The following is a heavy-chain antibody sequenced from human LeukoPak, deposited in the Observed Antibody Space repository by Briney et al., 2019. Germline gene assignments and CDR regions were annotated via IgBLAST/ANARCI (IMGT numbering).Heavy chain of an antibody. J-gene: IGHJ4*02. V-gene: IGHV3-30*18. D-gene: IGHD3-3*01. CDR3: AKSGVLRFLEWLPDGYFDY. Sequence: GGSLRLSCAASGFTFSSYGMHWVRQAPGKGLEWVAVISCDGSNKYYADSVKGRFTISRDNSKNTLYLQMNSLRAEDTAVYYCAKSGVLRFLEWLPDGYFDYWGQGTLVTVSS. CDR2: ISCDGSNK. CDR1: GFTFSSYG.